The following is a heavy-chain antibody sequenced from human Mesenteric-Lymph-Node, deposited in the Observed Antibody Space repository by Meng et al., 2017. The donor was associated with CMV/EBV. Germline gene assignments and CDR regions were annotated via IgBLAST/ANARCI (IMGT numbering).Heavy chain of an antibody. CDR2: IYPGDSDT. V-gene: IGHV5-51*01. Sequence: SGNSCTSYWIGGVRQMHGKGLEWMGIIYPGDSDTKYSPSVQGQVTISADKSISTAYLQWSSLKASDTAMYYCARLWFGELLSPGGFDYWGQGTLVTVSS. CDR1: GNSCTSYW. J-gene: IGHJ4*02. D-gene: IGHD3-10*01. CDR3: ARLWFGELLSPGGFDY.